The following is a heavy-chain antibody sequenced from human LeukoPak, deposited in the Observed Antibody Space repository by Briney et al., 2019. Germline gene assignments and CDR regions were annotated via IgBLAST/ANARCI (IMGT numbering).Heavy chain of an antibody. Sequence: SETLSLTCAVYGGSFSGYYWSWTRQPPGKGLEWIGEINHSGSTNYNPSLKSRVTISVDTSKNQFSLKLSSVTAADTAVYYCARPRYSYGWAFDYWGQGTLVTVSS. CDR2: INHSGST. J-gene: IGHJ4*02. CDR1: GGSFSGYY. V-gene: IGHV4-34*01. D-gene: IGHD5-18*01. CDR3: ARPRYSYGWAFDY.